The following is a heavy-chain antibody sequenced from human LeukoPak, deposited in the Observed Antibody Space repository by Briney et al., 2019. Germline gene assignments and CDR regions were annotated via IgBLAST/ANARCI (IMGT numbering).Heavy chain of an antibody. D-gene: IGHD3-22*01. CDR1: GGTFSSYA. V-gene: IGHV1-46*01. Sequence: ASVKVSCKASGGTFSSYAISWVRQAPGQGLEWMGIINPSGGSTSYAQKFQGRVTMTRDTSTSTVYMELSSLRSEDTAVYYCARDDSSGYPDYWGQGTLVTVSS. CDR2: INPSGGST. CDR3: ARDDSSGYPDY. J-gene: IGHJ4*02.